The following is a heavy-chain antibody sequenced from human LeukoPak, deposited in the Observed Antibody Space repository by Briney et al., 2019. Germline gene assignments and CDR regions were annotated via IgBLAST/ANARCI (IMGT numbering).Heavy chain of an antibody. V-gene: IGHV1-18*01. Sequence: ASVKVSCKASGYTFTSYGISWVRQAPGQGLEWKGWISAYNGNTNYAQKLQGRVTMTTDTSTSTAYMELRSLRSDDTAVYYCARDHCSSTSCPLNWFDPWGQGTLVTVSS. CDR2: ISAYNGNT. J-gene: IGHJ5*02. CDR1: GYTFTSYG. CDR3: ARDHCSSTSCPLNWFDP. D-gene: IGHD2-2*01.